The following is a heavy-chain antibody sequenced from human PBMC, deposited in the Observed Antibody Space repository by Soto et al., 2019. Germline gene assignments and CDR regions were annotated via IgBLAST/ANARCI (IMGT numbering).Heavy chain of an antibody. V-gene: IGHV4-59*01. CDR1: GGSISSYY. J-gene: IGHJ4*02. Sequence: SETLSLTCTVSGGSISSYYWSWIRQPPGKGLEWIGYIYYSGSTNYNPSLKSRVTISVDTSKNQFSLKLSSVTAAETAVYYCARVLNSSVWPRFDYWGQGTLVTVS. CDR3: ARVLNSSVWPRFDY. D-gene: IGHD6-19*01. CDR2: IYYSGST.